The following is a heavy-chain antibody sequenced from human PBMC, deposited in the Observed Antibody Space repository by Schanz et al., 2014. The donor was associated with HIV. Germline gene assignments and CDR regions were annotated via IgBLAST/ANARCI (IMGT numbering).Heavy chain of an antibody. D-gene: IGHD2-15*01. J-gene: IGHJ6*02. CDR2: ISGSGGST. V-gene: IGHV3-21*01. Sequence: VQLAESGGGVVQPGKSLRLSCAASGFNFSSYSMHWVRQAPGKGLEWVSAISGSGGSTYYADSVKGRFTISRDNAKNSLYLHMSSLRAEDTAVYYCAREDCSGGSCFSNYYYYAMDVWGQGTTVTVSS. CDR1: GFNFSSYS. CDR3: AREDCSGGSCFSNYYYYAMDV.